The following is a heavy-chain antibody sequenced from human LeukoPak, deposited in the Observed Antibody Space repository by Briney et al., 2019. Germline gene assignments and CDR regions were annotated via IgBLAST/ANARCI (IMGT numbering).Heavy chain of an antibody. CDR2: IYTSGST. CDR1: GGSISSYY. J-gene: IGHJ4*02. V-gene: IGHV4-4*07. CDR3: ARDYMVRGVIVYFDY. Sequence: SETLSLTCTVSGGSISSYYWSWIRQPAGKGLEWIGRIYTSGSTNYNPSLKSRVTMSVDTSKSQFSLKLSSVTAADAAVYYCARDYMVRGVIVYFDYWGQGTLVTVSS. D-gene: IGHD3-10*01.